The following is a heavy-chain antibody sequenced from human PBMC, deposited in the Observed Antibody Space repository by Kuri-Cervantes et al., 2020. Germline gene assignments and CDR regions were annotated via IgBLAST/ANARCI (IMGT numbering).Heavy chain of an antibody. Sequence: GESLKISCATSGLIFSDAWMNWVRQAPGKGLEWVGRIQSKSEGGTTDYAAPVKGRFTISRDNSKNTLYLQMNSLRAEDTAVYYCVYGSFDYWGQGTLVTVSS. V-gene: IGHV3-15*01. D-gene: IGHD3-10*01. J-gene: IGHJ4*02. CDR1: GLIFSDAW. CDR3: VYGSFDY. CDR2: IQSKSEGGTT.